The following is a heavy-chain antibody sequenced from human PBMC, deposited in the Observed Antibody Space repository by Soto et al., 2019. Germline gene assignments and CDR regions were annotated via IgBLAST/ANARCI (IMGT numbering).Heavy chain of an antibody. D-gene: IGHD6-13*01. J-gene: IGHJ4*02. CDR3: ARLSSWQGIDY. CDR1: GGSISSSSYY. V-gene: IGHV4-39*01. CDR2: IYYSGST. Sequence: PSETLSLTCTVSGGSISSSSYYWGWIRQPPGKGLEWIGSIYYSGSTYYNPSLKSRVTISVDTSKNQFSLKLSSVTAADTAVYYCARLSSWQGIDYWGQGTLVTVSS.